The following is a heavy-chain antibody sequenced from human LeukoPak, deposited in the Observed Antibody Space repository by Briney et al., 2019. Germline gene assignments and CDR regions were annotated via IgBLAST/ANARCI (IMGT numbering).Heavy chain of an antibody. CDR1: GDTFNSYA. Sequence: SVKVSCKVSGDTFNSYAVAWVRQAPGQGLEWMGLIIPAFGTTHYAQRFQGRVTITSDKSTTTAYMELGSLRSEDTVVYYCAREYYGSGSYYDGYYFDFWGQGTLVTVSS. D-gene: IGHD3-10*01. V-gene: IGHV1-69*06. CDR2: IIPAFGTT. J-gene: IGHJ4*02. CDR3: AREYYGSGSYYDGYYFDF.